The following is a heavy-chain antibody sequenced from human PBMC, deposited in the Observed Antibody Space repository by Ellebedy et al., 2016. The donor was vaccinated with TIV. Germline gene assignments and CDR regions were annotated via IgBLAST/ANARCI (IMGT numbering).Heavy chain of an antibody. CDR2: AYYRSKGLN. J-gene: IGHJ6*02. CDR3: ARDPYWCLSCLDV. CDR1: GDSVSDSSTT. Sequence: QTLSLTCAIPGDSVSDSSTTLNWFRQSPSRGLEWLGRAYYRSKGLNDYAVSVKGRLGISPDTYKNQNSLQQASVNLEDTAVYSCARDPYWCLSCLDVWGQGTTVTVSS. D-gene: IGHD2-8*01. V-gene: IGHV6-1*01.